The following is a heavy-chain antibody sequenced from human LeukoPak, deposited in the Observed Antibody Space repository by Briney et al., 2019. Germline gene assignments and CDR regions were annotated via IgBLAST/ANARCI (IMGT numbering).Heavy chain of an antibody. CDR2: IYPGDSDT. CDR3: TRSTGSSSSWEFDY. V-gene: IGHV5-51*01. D-gene: IGHD6-13*01. Sequence: GESLKISCKGSGYSFTSYWIGRVRPMPGKGLEWMGIIYPGDSDTRYSPSFQGQVTISADKSISTAYLQWSSLKASDTAMYYCTRSTGSSSSWEFDYWGQGTLVTVSS. J-gene: IGHJ4*02. CDR1: GYSFTSYW.